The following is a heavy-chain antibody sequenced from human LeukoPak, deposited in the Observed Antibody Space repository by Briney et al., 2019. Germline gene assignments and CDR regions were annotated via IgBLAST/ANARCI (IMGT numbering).Heavy chain of an antibody. V-gene: IGHV3-30*18. CDR1: GFTFSSYG. CDR2: ISYDGSNK. Sequence: GRSLRLSCAASGFTFSSYGMHWVRQAPGKGLEWVAVISYDGSNKYYADFVKGRFTISRDNSKNALYLQMNSLRAEDTAVYYCAKDYDDIVVVVAGYYYYYGMDVWGQGTTVTVSS. D-gene: IGHD2-15*01. J-gene: IGHJ6*02. CDR3: AKDYDDIVVVVAGYYYYYGMDV.